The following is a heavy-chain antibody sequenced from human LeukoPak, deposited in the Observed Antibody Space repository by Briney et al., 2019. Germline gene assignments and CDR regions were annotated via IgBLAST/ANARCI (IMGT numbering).Heavy chain of an antibody. D-gene: IGHD6-19*01. V-gene: IGHV3-7*01. CDR2: IKQDGSDK. J-gene: IGHJ5*02. CDR3: ARMAYLSGWRWFDP. Sequence: PGGSLRLSCAASGFTFSSYWMSWVRQAPGKGLEWVANIKQDGSDKYYVDSVKGRFTISRDNAVNSLYLQMNSLSAEDTAVSYCARMAYLSGWRWFDPWGQGTLVTVSS. CDR1: GFTFSSYW.